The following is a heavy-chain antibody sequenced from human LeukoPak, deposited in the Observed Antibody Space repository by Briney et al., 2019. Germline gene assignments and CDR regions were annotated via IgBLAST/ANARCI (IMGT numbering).Heavy chain of an antibody. CDR2: INPSGSST. CDR1: GYSFTSHY. Sequence: ASVKVSCKASGYSFTSHYMHWVRQAPGQGLEWMGLINPSGSSTLYAQKFQGRVTMTRDMSTTTDYMELSSLRSEDTAVYYCARGGSGWSSDSWGQGTLVTVSS. J-gene: IGHJ4*02. CDR3: ARGGSGWSSDS. D-gene: IGHD6-19*01. V-gene: IGHV1-46*01.